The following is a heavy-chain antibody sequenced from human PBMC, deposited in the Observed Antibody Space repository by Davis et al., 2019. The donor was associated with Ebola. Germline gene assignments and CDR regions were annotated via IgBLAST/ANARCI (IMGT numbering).Heavy chain of an antibody. D-gene: IGHD1-26*01. V-gene: IGHV1-46*01. CDR1: GYTFTGYD. J-gene: IGHJ4*02. CDR3: AREGGSYGVVDY. CDR2: INPSGGST. Sequence: ASVKVSCKASGYTFTGYDINWVRQAPGQGLEWMGIINPSGGSTSYAQKFQGRVTMTRDTSTSTVYMELSSLRSEDTAVYYCAREGGSYGVVDYWGQGTLVTVSS.